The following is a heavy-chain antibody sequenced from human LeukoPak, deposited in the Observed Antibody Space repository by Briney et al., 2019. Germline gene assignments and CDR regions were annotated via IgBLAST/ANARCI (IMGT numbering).Heavy chain of an antibody. V-gene: IGHV4-59*01. D-gene: IGHD5-24*01. CDR1: GGSISSYY. CDR3: ARVQDGYNPYLGY. CDR2: IYYSGST. Sequence: PSETQSLTCTVSGGSISSYYWSWIRQPPGKGLEWIGYIYYSGSTNYNPSLKSRVTMSVDTSKNQFSLKLSSVTAADTAVYYCARVQDGYNPYLGYWGQGTLVTVSS. J-gene: IGHJ4*02.